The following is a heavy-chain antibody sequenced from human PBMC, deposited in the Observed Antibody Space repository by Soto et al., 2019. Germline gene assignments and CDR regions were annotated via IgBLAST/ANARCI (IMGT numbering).Heavy chain of an antibody. CDR3: SRDLKNWFDP. CDR1: GFTFSSYA. J-gene: IGHJ5*02. V-gene: IGHV3-30-3*01. Sequence: QVQLVESGGGVVQPGRSLRLSCAASGFTFSSYAMHWVRQAPGKGLEWVAVISYDGSNKYYADSVKGRFTISRDNSKNTLYLQMNSLRAEDTAVYYCSRDLKNWFDPWGQETLVTVSS. CDR2: ISYDGSNK.